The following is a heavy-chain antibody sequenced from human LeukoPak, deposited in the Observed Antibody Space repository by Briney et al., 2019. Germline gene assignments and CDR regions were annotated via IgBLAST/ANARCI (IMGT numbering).Heavy chain of an antibody. CDR1: GFTFSSYG. D-gene: IGHD6-6*01. V-gene: IGHV3-30*02. CDR3: AKEYSTSSGFDY. Sequence: PGGSLRLSCAASGFTFSSYGMHWVRQAPGKGLEWVAFIRYDGSNKYNADSVKGRFTISRDNSKNTLYLQMNSLRGEDTAVYYCAKEYSTSSGFDYWGQGTLVTVSS. CDR2: IRYDGSNK. J-gene: IGHJ4*02.